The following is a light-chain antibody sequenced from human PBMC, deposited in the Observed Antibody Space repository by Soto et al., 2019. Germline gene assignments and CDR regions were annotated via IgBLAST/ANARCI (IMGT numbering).Light chain of an antibody. J-gene: IGKJ2*01. Sequence: DIQMTQSPSSLSASVGDRVTITCRASQSISSSLNWYQQKPGKAPKLLIYAASNLQSGVPSRFSGSGSGTDFALTISSLQPEDFAIYYCQQSYSTPPYTFGQGTKLEIK. CDR3: QQSYSTPPYT. V-gene: IGKV1-39*01. CDR1: QSISSS. CDR2: AAS.